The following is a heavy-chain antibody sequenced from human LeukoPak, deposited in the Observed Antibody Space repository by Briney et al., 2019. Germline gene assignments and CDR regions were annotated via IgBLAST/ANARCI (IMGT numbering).Heavy chain of an antibody. V-gene: IGHV1-24*01. CDR3: ATAQCSTSCRNWFDP. CDR1: GYTLTELS. J-gene: IGHJ5*02. CDR2: FDPEDGET. D-gene: IGHD2-2*01. Sequence: ASVKVSCKVSGYTLTELSMHWVRQAPGKGLEWMEGFDPEDGETIYAQKFQGRVTMTEDTSTDTAYMELSSLRSEDTAVYYCATAQCSTSCRNWFDPWGQGTLVTVSS.